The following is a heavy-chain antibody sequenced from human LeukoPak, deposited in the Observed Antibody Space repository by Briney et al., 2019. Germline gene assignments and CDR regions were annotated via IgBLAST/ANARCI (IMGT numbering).Heavy chain of an antibody. J-gene: IGHJ4*02. Sequence: GGTLRLSCAASGFTFSRHGMNWVRQAPGKGLEWVSGISGSGDTTYYADSVKGRFTISRDNSKNTVYLQMNSLTAEDTAMYYCAKATGTLGNWGQGTLVTVSS. V-gene: IGHV3-23*01. D-gene: IGHD1-1*01. CDR2: ISGSGDTT. CDR1: GFTFSRHG. CDR3: AKATGTLGN.